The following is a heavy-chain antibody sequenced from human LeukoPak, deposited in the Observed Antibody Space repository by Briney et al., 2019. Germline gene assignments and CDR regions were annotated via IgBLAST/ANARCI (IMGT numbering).Heavy chain of an antibody. CDR3: ARAILSDPKYYGMDV. J-gene: IGHJ6*02. CDR2: VNWDADST. V-gene: IGHV3-20*04. CDR1: GFNFSHYG. D-gene: IGHD3-9*01. Sequence: GGSLRVSCAASGFNFSHYGMSWVRQAPGKGLEWVSGVNWDADSTGYADSVKGRFTISKDNAKNSLFLQMNSLRAEDTAMYYCARAILSDPKYYGMDVWGQGTTVTVSS.